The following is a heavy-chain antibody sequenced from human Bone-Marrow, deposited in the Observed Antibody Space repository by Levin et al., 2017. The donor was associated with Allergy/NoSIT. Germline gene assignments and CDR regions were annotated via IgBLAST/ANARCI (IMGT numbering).Heavy chain of an antibody. CDR2: ISSSGYNT. V-gene: IGHV3-30-3*01. D-gene: IGHD2-15*01. CDR3: TRERCSGGTCRASRYAMDV. CDR1: GFTLSTSA. Sequence: QAGGSLRLSCAASGFTLSTSALHWVRQAPGRGLEWVSLISSSGYNTYYADSVKGRFTISRDTSKNTFYLHMNSLRGEDTALYFCTRERCSGGTCRASRYAMDVWGQGTMVTVSS. J-gene: IGHJ6*02.